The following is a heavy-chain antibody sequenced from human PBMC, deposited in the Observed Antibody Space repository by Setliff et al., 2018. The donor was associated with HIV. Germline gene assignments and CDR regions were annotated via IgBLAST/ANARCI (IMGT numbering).Heavy chain of an antibody. CDR1: GDSIGTYY. J-gene: IGHJ5*02. V-gene: IGHV4-59*01. CDR3: ARARLLGGFLS. CDR2: FYYGGST. Sequence: PSETLSLTCSVSGDSIGTYYWNWIRQTPGKRLEWIGFFYYGGSTDCNPALKNRVAISVDTSRNRVSLKMTSVTAADTAVYYCARARLLGGFLSWCRGALVTVSS. D-gene: IGHD7-27*01.